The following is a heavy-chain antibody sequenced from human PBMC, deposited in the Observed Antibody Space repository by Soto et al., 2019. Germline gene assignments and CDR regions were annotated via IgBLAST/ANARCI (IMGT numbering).Heavy chain of an antibody. Sequence: ASVKVYCKASGGTFSSYAISWVRQAPGQGLEWMGGIIPIFGTANYAQKFQGRVTITADKSTSTAYMELSSLRSEDTAVYYCARDTGVLGGFDPWGQGTLVTVSS. D-gene: IGHD3-10*01. CDR2: IIPIFGTA. CDR1: GGTFSSYA. V-gene: IGHV1-69*06. J-gene: IGHJ5*02. CDR3: ARDTGVLGGFDP.